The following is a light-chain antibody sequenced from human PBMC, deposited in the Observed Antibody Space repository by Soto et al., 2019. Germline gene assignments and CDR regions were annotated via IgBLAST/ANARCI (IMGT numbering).Light chain of an antibody. J-gene: IGKJ5*01. V-gene: IGKV3-20*01. CDR1: QSVSSSY. CDR2: GAS. Sequence: EIMLTQSPGTLSLSPGERATLSFRASQSVSSSYLAWYQQKPGQAPRLLIYGASSRATGIPDRFSGSGSGTDFTLTISRLEPEDFAVYYCQQYSSSTITFGQGTRLEI. CDR3: QQYSSSTIT.